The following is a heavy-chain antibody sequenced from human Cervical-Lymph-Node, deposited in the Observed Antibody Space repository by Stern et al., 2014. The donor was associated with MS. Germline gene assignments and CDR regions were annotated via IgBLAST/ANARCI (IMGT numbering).Heavy chain of an antibody. J-gene: IGHJ4*02. D-gene: IGHD6-6*01. V-gene: IGHV1-69*01. Sequence: VQLVQSGAEVKKPGSSVKVSCKASGGTFNTNVISWVRQAPGQGLEWMGGIIPIFGTALYAQKFQGRVTITANESTRAVYMELRSLRSEDTAVYYCARAAYSTSSYNYWGQGTLVIVSS. CDR3: ARAAYSTSSYNY. CDR2: IIPIFGTA. CDR1: GGTFNTNV.